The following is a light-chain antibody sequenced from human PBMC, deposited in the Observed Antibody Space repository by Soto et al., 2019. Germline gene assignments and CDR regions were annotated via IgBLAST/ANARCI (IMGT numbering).Light chain of an antibody. CDR3: SSYTSSSTWV. CDR1: SSDVGGYNY. CDR2: DVS. J-gene: IGLJ3*02. V-gene: IGLV2-14*01. Sequence: QSALTQPASVSGSPGQSITISCTGTSSDVGGYNYVSWYQQHPGKAPKLMIYDVSNRPSGVSNRFSGSKSGNTASLTISGLQAEDGADYYCSSYTSSSTWVFGGGTKLTAL.